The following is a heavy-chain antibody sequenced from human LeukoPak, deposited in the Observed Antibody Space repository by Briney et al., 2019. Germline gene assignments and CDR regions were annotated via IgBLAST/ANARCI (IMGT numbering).Heavy chain of an antibody. CDR2: ISGSGGST. D-gene: IGHD3-10*01. CDR1: GFTFSSYA. V-gene: IGHV3-23*01. J-gene: IGHJ4*02. Sequence: PGGSLRLSCAASGFTFSSYAMSWVRQAPGKGLEWVSAISGSGGSTYYADSVKGRFTISRDNSKNSLYLQMNSLRAEDTAVYYCARVDGRDTYYYGSGSYPDYWGQGTLVTVSS. CDR3: ARVDGRDTYYYGSGSYPDY.